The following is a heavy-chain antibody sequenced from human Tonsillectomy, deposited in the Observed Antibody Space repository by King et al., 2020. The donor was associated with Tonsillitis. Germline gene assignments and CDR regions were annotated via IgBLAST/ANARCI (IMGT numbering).Heavy chain of an antibody. V-gene: IGHV5-10-1*01. J-gene: IGHJ5*02. Sequence: QLVQSGAEVKKPGASLRISCRGSGYSFTNYWITWVRQVPGRGLEWLGNIDPSDSLSNNSPSSQGHVTISVDKSISTAYLQWTSLEASDTAIYYGARLAPGGEAAAWLSWFDPWGQGTVVTVSS. D-gene: IGHD6-13*01. CDR2: IDPSDSLS. CDR3: ARLAPGGEAAAWLSWFDP. CDR1: GYSFTNYW.